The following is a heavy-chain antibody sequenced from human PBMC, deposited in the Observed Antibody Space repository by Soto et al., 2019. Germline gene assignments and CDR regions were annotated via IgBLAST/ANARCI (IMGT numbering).Heavy chain of an antibody. D-gene: IGHD3-3*01. J-gene: IGHJ6*02. CDR3: ARCEPYYDFWSGYFDYYYGMDV. V-gene: IGHV4-34*01. Sequence: PSETLSLSCAVYGGSFSGYYWSWIRQPPGKGLEWIGEINHSGSTNYNPSLKSRVTISVDTSKNQFSLKLSSVTAADTAVYYCARCEPYYDFWSGYFDYYYGMDVWGQGTTVTVSS. CDR1: GGSFSGYY. CDR2: INHSGST.